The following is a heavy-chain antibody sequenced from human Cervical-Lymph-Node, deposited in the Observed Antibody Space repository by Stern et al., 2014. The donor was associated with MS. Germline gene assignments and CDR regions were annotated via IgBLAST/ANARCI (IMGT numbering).Heavy chain of an antibody. CDR3: ARDRGGSGSYDT. V-gene: IGHV1-18*03. CDR1: GYTFTNYY. Sequence: QVQLVQSGAEVKKPGASVKVSCKASGYTFTNYYITWVRQAPGQGLEWMGWISGYNGNTKYAQKFQDRVTMTTDTSTSTAYMELRSPNSDDMAVFYCARDRGGSGSYDTWGQGTLVTVSS. D-gene: IGHD6-19*01. J-gene: IGHJ4*02. CDR2: ISGYNGNT.